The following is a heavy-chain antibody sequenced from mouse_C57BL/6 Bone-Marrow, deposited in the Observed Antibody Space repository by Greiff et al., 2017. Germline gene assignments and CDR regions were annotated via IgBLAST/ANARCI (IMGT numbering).Heavy chain of an antibody. V-gene: IGHV7-3*01. J-gene: IGHJ3*01. CDR3: ARCIDCYGWFAY. Sequence: EVMLVESGGGLVQPGGSLSLSCAASGFTFTDYYMSWVRQPPGKALEWLGFIRNKANGYTTEYSASVKGRFTISRDNSQSILYLLMNALRADDSATYYCARCIDCYGWFAYWGQGTLVTVSA. CDR2: IRNKANGYTT. D-gene: IGHD2-3*01. CDR1: GFTFTDYY.